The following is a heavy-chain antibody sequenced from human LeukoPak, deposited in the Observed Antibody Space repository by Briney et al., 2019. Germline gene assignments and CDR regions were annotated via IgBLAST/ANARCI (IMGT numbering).Heavy chain of an antibody. D-gene: IGHD3-10*01. CDR2: IIPILGIA. CDR1: GYTFTSSE. Sequence: SVKVSCKASGYTFTSSEIHWVRQAPGQGLEWMGRIIPILGIANYAQKFQGRVTITADKSTSTAYMELSSLRSEDTAVYYCARERITMVRGVIDYWGQGTLVTVSS. CDR3: ARERITMVRGVIDY. V-gene: IGHV1-69*04. J-gene: IGHJ4*02.